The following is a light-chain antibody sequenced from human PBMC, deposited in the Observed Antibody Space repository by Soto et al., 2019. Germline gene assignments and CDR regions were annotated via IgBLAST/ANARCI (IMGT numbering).Light chain of an antibody. CDR3: QQSYSTIT. CDR2: AAS. J-gene: IGKJ5*01. CDR1: QSIGDN. V-gene: IGKV1-39*01. Sequence: DIQMTQSPSSLSASVGDRVTITCRASQSIGDNLSWYQQKPGTAPNLLIYAASSLQSGVPSRFSGSGSGTDFTLTISSLQPEDFATYYCQQSYSTITFGQGTRLEI.